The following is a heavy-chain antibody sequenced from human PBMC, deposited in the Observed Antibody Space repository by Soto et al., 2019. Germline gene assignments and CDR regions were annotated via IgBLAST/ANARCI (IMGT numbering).Heavy chain of an antibody. J-gene: IGHJ4*02. V-gene: IGHV1-18*04. Sequence: QIQLVQSGAEVKKPGASVKVSCKASGYSFTSYCITWVRQAPGQGPEWLGWITAENGNTNYAQKFQGRGTMTTDTSTNTAYMELRGLRSDDTAVYYCARVVLEWLPTSGFDYWGQGTLVTVSS. CDR3: ARVVLEWLPTSGFDY. CDR2: ITAENGNT. D-gene: IGHD3-3*01. CDR1: GYSFTSYC.